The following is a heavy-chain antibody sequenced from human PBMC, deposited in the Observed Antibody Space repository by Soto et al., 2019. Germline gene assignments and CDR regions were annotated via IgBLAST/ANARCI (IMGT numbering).Heavy chain of an antibody. CDR2: ISGSGGST. CDR1: GFTFSSYA. J-gene: IGHJ4*02. D-gene: IGHD6-13*01. Sequence: EVQLLESGGGLVQPGGSLRLSCAASGFTFSSYAMSWVRQAPGKGLEWVSAISGSGGSTYYADSVKGRFTISRDTCKNTLYLQMNSRRAEDTAVYYCAKEVAAGYFYYWGQGTLVTVSS. V-gene: IGHV3-23*01. CDR3: AKEVAAGYFYY.